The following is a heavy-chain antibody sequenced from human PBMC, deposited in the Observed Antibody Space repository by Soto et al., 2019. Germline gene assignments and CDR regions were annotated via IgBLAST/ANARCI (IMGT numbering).Heavy chain of an antibody. D-gene: IGHD6-19*01. CDR3: ARGLDGAVDY. CDR2: ISSSSSYI. V-gene: IGHV3-21*01. Sequence: EVQLVESGGGLVKPGGSLRLSCAASGFTFSSYSMNWVRQAPGKGLEWVSSISSSSSYIYYADSVKGRFTISRDNAKNSLYLQMNSLRAEDTAAYYCARGLDGAVDYWGQGTLVTVSS. J-gene: IGHJ4*02. CDR1: GFTFSSYS.